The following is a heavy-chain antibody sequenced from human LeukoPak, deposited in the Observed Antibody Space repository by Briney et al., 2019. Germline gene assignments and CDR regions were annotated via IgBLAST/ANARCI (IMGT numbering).Heavy chain of an antibody. CDR2: IYYSGST. Sequence: SGTLSLTCTVSGGSISSSSYYWGWIRQPPGKGLEWIGSIYYSGSTYYNPSLKSRVTISVDTSKNQFSLKLSSVTAADTAVYYCASSITIFGVVIGPVERWGQGTLVTVSS. V-gene: IGHV4-39*01. D-gene: IGHD3-3*01. CDR3: ASSITIFGVVIGPVER. CDR1: GGSISSSSYY. J-gene: IGHJ4*02.